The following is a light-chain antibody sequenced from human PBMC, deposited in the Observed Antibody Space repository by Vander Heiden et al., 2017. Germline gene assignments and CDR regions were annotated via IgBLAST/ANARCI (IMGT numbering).Light chain of an antibody. J-gene: IGKJ4*01. V-gene: IGKV1-9*01. CDR2: AAS. CDR1: QGISSY. Sequence: IQLTRSPASLSASVGDRVNITCRASQGISSYLAWHQQKPEKAPKLLIYAASTLQSGVPSRFSGSGSGTDFTLTISSLQPEDFATYYCQQLDSSPITFGGGTKVEIK. CDR3: QQLDSSPIT.